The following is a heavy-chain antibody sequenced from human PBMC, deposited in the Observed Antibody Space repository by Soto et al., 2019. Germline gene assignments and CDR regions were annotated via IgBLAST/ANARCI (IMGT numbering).Heavy chain of an antibody. J-gene: IGHJ6*02. V-gene: IGHV3-23*01. D-gene: IGHD6-19*01. CDR2: ISSGGDNT. Sequence: EVQLLESGGGVVQPGGSLRLSCAASVFTFSSHAMSWVRQAPGKGLEWVSTISSGGDNTYSADSVKGRFTISRDNSKNTVYLQMNSLRAEDTAVYYFAKDFDSYISGRYGMDVWDQGTTVTVSS. CDR1: VFTFSSHA. CDR3: AKDFDSYISGRYGMDV.